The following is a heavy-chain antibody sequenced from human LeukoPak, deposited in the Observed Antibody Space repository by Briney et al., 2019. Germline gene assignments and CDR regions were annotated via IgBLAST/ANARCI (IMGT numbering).Heavy chain of an antibody. Sequence: PGGSLRLSCAASGFTFSIYSVSWVRQAPGKGLEWVSYINDTGSTKYYAASVKGRFTISRDNANNSLYLQMNSLRAEDTAVYYCASERGTPGLDYWGQGTLGTVSS. CDR2: INDTGSTK. CDR1: GFTFSIYS. V-gene: IGHV3-48*04. J-gene: IGHJ4*02. D-gene: IGHD3-16*01. CDR3: ASERGTPGLDY.